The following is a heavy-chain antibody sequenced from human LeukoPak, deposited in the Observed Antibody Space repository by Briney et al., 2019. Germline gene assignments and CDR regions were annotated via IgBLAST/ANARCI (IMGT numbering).Heavy chain of an antibody. Sequence: GASVKVSCKASGYTFTSYDINWVRQATGQGLEWMGWMNPNRGNTGYAQKFQGRVTMTRNTSISTAYMELSSLRSEDTAVYYCARVCSGGSCLLYYYYGMDVWGQGTTVTVSS. J-gene: IGHJ6*02. CDR1: GYTFTSYD. CDR2: MNPNRGNT. D-gene: IGHD2-15*01. V-gene: IGHV1-8*01. CDR3: ARVCSGGSCLLYYYYGMDV.